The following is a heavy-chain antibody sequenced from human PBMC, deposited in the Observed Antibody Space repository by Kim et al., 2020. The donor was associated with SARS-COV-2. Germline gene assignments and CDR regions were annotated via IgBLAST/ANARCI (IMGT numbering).Heavy chain of an antibody. CDR3: ARDANYYDSSGYYQHPPGFDY. D-gene: IGHD3-22*01. Sequence: RLTISKDKAKNSLYLQMNSLRAEDTAVYYCARDANYYDSSGYYQHPPGFDYWGQGTLVTVSS. J-gene: IGHJ4*02. V-gene: IGHV3-11*04.